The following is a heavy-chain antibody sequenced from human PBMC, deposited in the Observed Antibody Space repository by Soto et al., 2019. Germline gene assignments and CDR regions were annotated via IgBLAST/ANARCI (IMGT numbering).Heavy chain of an antibody. Sequence: EGQLLESGGGLVQPGGSLRLSCAASGFTFSSYAMSWVRQTPGKGLEWVSGISGGGGNTYYADSVTGRFTISRDNSRNTLYLKMNSLRAADTAIYYCAKDRGAGSRFSAIAVAGIPSSGQGTLVTVSS. J-gene: IGHJ5*02. CDR3: AKDRGAGSRFSAIAVAGIPS. CDR1: GFTFSSYA. V-gene: IGHV3-23*01. CDR2: ISGGGGNT. D-gene: IGHD6-19*01.